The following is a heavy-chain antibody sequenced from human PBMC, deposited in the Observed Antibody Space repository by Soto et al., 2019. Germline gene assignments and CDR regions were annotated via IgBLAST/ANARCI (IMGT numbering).Heavy chain of an antibody. CDR2: IYYSGST. Sequence: SETLSLTCTVSGGSISSYYWSWIRQPPGKGLEWIGYIYYSGSTNYNPSLKSRVTISVDTSKNQFSLKLSSVTAADTAVYYCARTTSDSGYPYYFDYWGQGTLVTV. CDR3: ARTTSDSGYPYYFDY. D-gene: IGHD5-12*01. CDR1: GGSISSYY. V-gene: IGHV4-59*08. J-gene: IGHJ4*02.